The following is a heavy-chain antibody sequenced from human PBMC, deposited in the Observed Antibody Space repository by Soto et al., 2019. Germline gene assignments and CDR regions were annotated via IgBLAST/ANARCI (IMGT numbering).Heavy chain of an antibody. D-gene: IGHD2-15*01. CDR2: VSRSGSSI. CDR3: ARVPKGVVVAANDY. Sequence: QVQLVESGGGLVKPGGSLRLSCAASGFTFSDHFMSWIRRAPGQGLEWVSYVSRSGSSIYYADSVKGRFTISRDNAKNSLYLQMNSLRAEDTAVYYCARVPKGVVVAANDYWGQGSLVTVSS. J-gene: IGHJ4*02. V-gene: IGHV3-11*01. CDR1: GFTFSDHF.